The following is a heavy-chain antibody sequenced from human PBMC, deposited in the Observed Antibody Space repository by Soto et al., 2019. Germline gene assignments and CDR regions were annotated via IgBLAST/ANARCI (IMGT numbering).Heavy chain of an antibody. CDR1: GYTFTSYA. D-gene: IGHD2-15*01. CDR3: ARVPGGSNSFVDY. J-gene: IGHJ4*02. Sequence: ASVKVSCKASGYTFTSYAMHWVRQAPGQRLEWMGWINAGNGNTKYSQKFQGRVTITRDTSASTAYMELSSLRSEDTAVYYCARVPGGSNSFVDYWGQGTPVTVSS. V-gene: IGHV1-3*01. CDR2: INAGNGNT.